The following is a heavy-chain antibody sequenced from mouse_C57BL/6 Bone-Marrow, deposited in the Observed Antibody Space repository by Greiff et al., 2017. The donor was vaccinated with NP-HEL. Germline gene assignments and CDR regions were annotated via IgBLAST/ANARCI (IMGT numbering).Heavy chain of an antibody. Sequence: QVQLKQSGPELVKPGASVKLSCKASGYTFTSYDINWVKQRPGQGLEWIGWIYPRDGSTTYNEKFKGKATLTVDTSSSTAYMELHSLTSEDSAVYFCARCSYDYGGDYYAMDYWGQGTSVTVSS. J-gene: IGHJ4*01. CDR2: IYPRDGST. CDR3: ARCSYDYGGDYYAMDY. V-gene: IGHV1-85*01. D-gene: IGHD2-4*01. CDR1: GYTFTSYD.